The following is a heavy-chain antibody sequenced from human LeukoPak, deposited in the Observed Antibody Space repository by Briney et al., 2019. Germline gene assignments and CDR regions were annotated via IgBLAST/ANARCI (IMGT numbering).Heavy chain of an antibody. J-gene: IGHJ3*02. CDR2: ISGSGGST. CDR3: AKTKKGSYLAFDI. Sequence: GGSLRLFCAASRFTFSSYAMSWVRQAPGKGLEWVSAISGSGGSTYYADSVKGRFTISRDNSKNTLYLQMNSLRAEDTAVYYCAKTKKGSYLAFDIWGQGTMVTVSS. CDR1: RFTFSSYA. V-gene: IGHV3-23*01.